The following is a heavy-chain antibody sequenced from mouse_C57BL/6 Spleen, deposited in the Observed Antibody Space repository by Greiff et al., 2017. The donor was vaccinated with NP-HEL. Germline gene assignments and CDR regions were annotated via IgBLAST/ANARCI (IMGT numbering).Heavy chain of an antibody. CDR1: GYSITSGYY. CDR2: ISYDGSN. Sequence: EVQLVESGPGLVKPSQSLSLTCSVTGYSITSGYYWNWIRQFPGNKLEWMGYISYDGSNNYNPSLKNRISITRDTSKNQFFLKLNSVTTEDTATYYCARDYGRPYFDYWGQGTTLTVSS. J-gene: IGHJ2*01. CDR3: ARDYGRPYFDY. D-gene: IGHD1-1*01. V-gene: IGHV3-6*01.